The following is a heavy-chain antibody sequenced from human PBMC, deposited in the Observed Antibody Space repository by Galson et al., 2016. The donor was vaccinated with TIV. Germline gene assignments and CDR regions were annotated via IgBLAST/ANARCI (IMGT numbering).Heavy chain of an antibody. CDR1: EGTFFSHG. J-gene: IGHJ4*02. CDR3: ARAGYGEWAYFDY. Sequence: PEGTFFSHGISWVRQAPGQGLEWMGGIMPIFGSTNYARRFRGRVTITAEKSTTTAYMELSSLRSEDTALYYCARAGYGEWAYFDYWGQGALVTVSS. V-gene: IGHV1-69*06. D-gene: IGHD3-9*01. CDR2: IMPIFGST.